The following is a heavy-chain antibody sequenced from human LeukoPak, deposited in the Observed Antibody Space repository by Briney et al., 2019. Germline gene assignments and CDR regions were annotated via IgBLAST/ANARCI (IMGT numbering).Heavy chain of an antibody. V-gene: IGHV4-59*07. CDR3: AIMATGLQYGMDV. CDR1: AASITSNY. J-gene: IGHJ6*02. CDR2: FIR. D-gene: IGHD3-10*01. Sequence: SDTLSLACTLSAASITSNYWSCVRHPPGNGLELIVFIRHYTPSPNPPLTISAHFSKNHFSLNLTSRTAAYTLVSHCAIMATGLQYGMDVWGQGSTVTVSS.